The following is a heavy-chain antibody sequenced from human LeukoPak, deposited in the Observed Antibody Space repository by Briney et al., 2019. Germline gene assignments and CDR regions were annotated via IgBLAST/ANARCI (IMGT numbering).Heavy chain of an antibody. D-gene: IGHD2-21*02. J-gene: IGHJ4*02. Sequence: ASVKVSCKVSGYTLTELSMHWVRQAPGKVLEWMGRFDPEDGETIYAQKFQGGVTMTEDTSTGTAYMELSSLRSEDTAVYYCVTAPVFSDSYFTYWGQGTLVTVSS. CDR2: FDPEDGET. CDR1: GYTLTELS. V-gene: IGHV1-24*01. CDR3: VTAPVFSDSYFTY.